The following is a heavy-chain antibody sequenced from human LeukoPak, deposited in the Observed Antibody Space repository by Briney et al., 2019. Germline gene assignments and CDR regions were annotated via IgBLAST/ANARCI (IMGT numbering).Heavy chain of an antibody. D-gene: IGHD1-20*01. V-gene: IGHV3-21*05. Sequence: KSGGSLRLSCEASGFTFSSYSMSWLRRTPGKGLEWLSYISNSSTYLHYADSVKGRFTISRDNAKKSLFLQMNSLRADDTAVYYCARGNWFVDYWGQGTLVTVSS. CDR1: GFTFSSYS. J-gene: IGHJ4*02. CDR3: ARGNWFVDY. CDR2: ISNSSTYL.